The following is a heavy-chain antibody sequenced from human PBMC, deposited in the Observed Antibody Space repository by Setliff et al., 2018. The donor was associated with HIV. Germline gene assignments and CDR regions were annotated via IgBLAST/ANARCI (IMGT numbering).Heavy chain of an antibody. CDR3: ARSAYDILTGEWYFDY. V-gene: IGHV4-39*07. J-gene: IGHJ4*02. CDR1: GGSISSSSYY. Sequence: SETLSLTCTVSGGSISSSSYYWGWIRQPPGKGLEWIGSIYYSGSTYSNPSLKSRVTISVDTSKNQFSLKLSSVTAADTAVYYCARSAYDILTGEWYFDYWGQGTLVTVSS. CDR2: IYYSGST. D-gene: IGHD3-9*01.